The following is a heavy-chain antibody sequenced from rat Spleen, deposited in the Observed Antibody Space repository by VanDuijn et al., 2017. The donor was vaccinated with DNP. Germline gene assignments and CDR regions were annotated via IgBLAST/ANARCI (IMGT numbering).Heavy chain of an antibody. J-gene: IGHJ2*01. CDR2: ISTGGGST. Sequence: EVQLVESGGGLVQPGRSLKLSCAVSGITFSDHNMAWVRQAPTKGLEWVAYISTGGGSTYYRDSVKGRFTISRANAKSTLYLQMDSLRSEDTATYYGTTGDSNYPGIKGDYWGQGVMVTVSS. V-gene: IGHV5-27*01. CDR3: TTGDSNYPGIKGDY. D-gene: IGHD1-4*01. CDR1: GITFSDHN.